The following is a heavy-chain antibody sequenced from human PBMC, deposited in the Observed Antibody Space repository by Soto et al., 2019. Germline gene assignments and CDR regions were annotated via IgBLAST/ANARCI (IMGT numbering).Heavy chain of an antibody. CDR2: INPILSMA. Sequence: QVQLVQSGAEVKKPGSSVRVSCKASGDTFTFYSINWVRQAPGLGLEWMGRINPILSMANYAQRFQGRATKTAEKSTSTAYMELSSLRSEDTAMYYCASSYGSGYRAFDYWGQGALVTVSS. CDR3: ASSYGSGYRAFDY. D-gene: IGHD3-10*01. CDR1: GDTFTFYS. J-gene: IGHJ4*02. V-gene: IGHV1-69*02.